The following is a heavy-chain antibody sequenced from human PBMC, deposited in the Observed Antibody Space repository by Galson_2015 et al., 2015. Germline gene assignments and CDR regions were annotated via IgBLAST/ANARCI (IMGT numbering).Heavy chain of an antibody. CDR3: AILTYYYDSSGYYYLYYFDY. CDR1: GGSISSSSYY. Sequence: SEPLSLTCPVYGGSISSSSYYWGWIRQPPGKGLEWIGSIYYSGSTYYNPSLKSRVTISVDTSKNQFSLKLSSVTAADTAVYYCAILTYYYDSSGYYYLYYFDYWGHATLVTVSS. J-gene: IGHJ4*01. D-gene: IGHD3-22*01. V-gene: IGHV4-39*01. CDR2: IYYSGST.